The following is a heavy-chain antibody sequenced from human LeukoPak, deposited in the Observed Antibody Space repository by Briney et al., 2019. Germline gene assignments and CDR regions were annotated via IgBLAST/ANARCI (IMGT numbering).Heavy chain of an antibody. CDR1: GFTFDDYA. V-gene: IGHV3-9*01. J-gene: IGHJ4*02. D-gene: IGHD5-18*01. CDR3: ARDQSGGGYSYGLDY. CDR2: ISWNSGSV. Sequence: GGSLRLSCAASGFTFDDYAMHWVRQAPGKGLEWVSGISWNSGSVGYADSVKGRFTISRDNSKNTQYLQMNSLRAEDTAVYYCARDQSGGGYSYGLDYWGQGTLVTVSS.